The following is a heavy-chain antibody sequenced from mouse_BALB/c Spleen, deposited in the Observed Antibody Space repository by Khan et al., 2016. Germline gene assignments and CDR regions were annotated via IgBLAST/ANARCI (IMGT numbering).Heavy chain of an antibody. CDR2: INTYTGKA. CDR1: GYTLTNYG. D-gene: IGHD1-1*01. Sequence: QIQLVQSGPELKKPGETVKISCKASGYTLTNYGMNWVKQAPGKGLKWMGWINTYTGKATYADDFKGRFAFSLETSASTAYLQINSLKYEDMATYFCARHYYGGRGNDFNYRGQGTTLTVSS. J-gene: IGHJ2*01. CDR3: ARHYYGGRGNDFNY. V-gene: IGHV9-1*02.